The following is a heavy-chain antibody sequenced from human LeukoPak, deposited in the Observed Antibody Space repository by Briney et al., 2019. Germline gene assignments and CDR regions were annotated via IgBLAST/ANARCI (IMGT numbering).Heavy chain of an antibody. CDR2: IYPGDSDT. V-gene: IGHV5-51*01. D-gene: IGHD3-10*01. J-gene: IGHJ6*04. CDR3: ARQTMVRGVMLGMDV. Sequence: GESLKISCKGSGYSFTSYWIGWVRQMPGKGLEWMEIIYPGDSDTRYSPSFQGQVTISADKSISTAYLQWSSLKASDTAMYYCARQTMVRGVMLGMDVWGKGTTVTVSS. CDR1: GYSFTSYW.